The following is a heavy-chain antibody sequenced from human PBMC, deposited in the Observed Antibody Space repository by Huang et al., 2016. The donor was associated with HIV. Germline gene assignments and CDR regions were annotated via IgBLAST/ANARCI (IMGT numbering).Heavy chain of an antibody. D-gene: IGHD5-12*01. CDR2: IFPIFGTT. V-gene: IGHV1-69*13. CDR3: ARSGPRWGLATIWTLVY. Sequence: QVQLVQSGAEVKKPGSSVKLSCQSSGGGASSYAVSWVRQARGQGLEWMGGIFPIFGTTDYAPRFQGRVTITADESTNTAYIELSSLEYDDTALYYCARSGPRWGLATIWTLVYWGQGTLVTVSS. J-gene: IGHJ4*02. CDR1: GGGASSYA.